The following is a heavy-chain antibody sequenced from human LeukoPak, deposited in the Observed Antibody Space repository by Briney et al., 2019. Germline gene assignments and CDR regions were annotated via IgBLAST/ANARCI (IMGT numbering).Heavy chain of an antibody. CDR1: GGTFSSYT. J-gene: IGHJ4*02. D-gene: IGHD2-21*01. Sequence: SVKVSCKASGGTFSSYTISWVRQAPGQGLEWMGRIIPFLGIAHYAQKFQGRVTITADKSTSTAYMELSSLRPEDTAVYYCASKGDTYCGGDCYSNWGQGTLVTVSS. V-gene: IGHV1-69*02. CDR2: IIPFLGIA. CDR3: ASKGDTYCGGDCYSN.